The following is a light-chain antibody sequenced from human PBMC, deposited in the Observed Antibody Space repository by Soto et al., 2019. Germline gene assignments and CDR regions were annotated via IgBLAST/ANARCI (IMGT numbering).Light chain of an antibody. CDR3: QQYNNWPLIT. V-gene: IGKV3-20*01. Sequence: EIVLTQSPGTLSLSPVERATLSCRASQRLSSNYLAWFQRKPGQAPRLLIYGASSRATGIPDRFSGSGSGTDFTLTISRLEPEDFAVYYCQQYNNWPLITFGQGTRLEIK. CDR1: QRLSSNY. J-gene: IGKJ5*01. CDR2: GAS.